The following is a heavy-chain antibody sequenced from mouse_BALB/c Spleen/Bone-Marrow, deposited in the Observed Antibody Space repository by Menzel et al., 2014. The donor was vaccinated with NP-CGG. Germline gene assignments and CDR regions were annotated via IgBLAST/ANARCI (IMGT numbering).Heavy chain of an antibody. CDR1: GFTIKNTY. Sequence: VQLQQSGAELVKPGASVKLSCTASGFTIKNTYIHWVKQRPDQGLEWIGRIDPANGNTKYEPNFQGQATITADTSSNTAYLRLSSLTSEVTAVYYGADITTAAYYVMDYRGQGTSVTVSS. D-gene: IGHD1-1*01. V-gene: IGHV14-3*02. CDR2: IDPANGNT. CDR3: ADITTAAYYVMDY. J-gene: IGHJ4*01.